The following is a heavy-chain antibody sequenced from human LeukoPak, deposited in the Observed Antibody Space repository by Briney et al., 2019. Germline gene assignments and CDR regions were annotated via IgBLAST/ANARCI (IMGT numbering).Heavy chain of an antibody. CDR1: GGTFSSYA. J-gene: IGHJ4*02. Sequence: ASVKVSCKASGGTFSSYAISWVRLAPGQGLEWMGWLNPNSGGTNYAQDSQGRVTMTRDTSISTAYMELSRLTSDDTAVYYCARGDSYGDLDYWGQGTLVTVSS. D-gene: IGHD4-17*01. V-gene: IGHV1-2*02. CDR2: LNPNSGGT. CDR3: ARGDSYGDLDY.